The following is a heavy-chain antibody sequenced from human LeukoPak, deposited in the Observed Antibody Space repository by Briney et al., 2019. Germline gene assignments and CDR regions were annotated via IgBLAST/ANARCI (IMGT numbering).Heavy chain of an antibody. J-gene: IGHJ4*02. D-gene: IGHD2-15*01. CDR2: ISAYNGNT. CDR3: ARGLVVVAASVPYYFDY. Sequence: GASVRVSCKASGYTFTSYGISWVRQAPGQGLEWMGWISAYNGNTNYAQKLQGRVTMTTDTSTSTAYMELRSLRSDDTAVYYCARGLVVVAASVPYYFDYWGQGTLVTVSS. V-gene: IGHV1-18*01. CDR1: GYTFTSYG.